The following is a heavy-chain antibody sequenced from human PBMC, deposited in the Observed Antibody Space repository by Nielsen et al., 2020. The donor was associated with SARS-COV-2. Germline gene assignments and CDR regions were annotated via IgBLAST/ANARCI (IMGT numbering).Heavy chain of an antibody. D-gene: IGHD2-15*01. J-gene: IGHJ3*02. CDR1: GFTFSDYA. V-gene: IGHV3-33*01. Sequence: GESLKISCAASGFTFSDYAMHWVRQAPGKGLEWVAVIWYDGVTKYYAESVKGRFTISRDDSKNTLYLQMDSLRADDTAVYYCASVVRYCSGGSCYRRAFDIWGQGTMVTVSS. CDR2: IWYDGVTK. CDR3: ASVVRYCSGGSCYRRAFDI.